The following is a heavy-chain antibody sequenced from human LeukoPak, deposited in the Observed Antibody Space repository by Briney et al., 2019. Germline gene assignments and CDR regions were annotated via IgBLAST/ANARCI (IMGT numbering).Heavy chain of an antibody. Sequence: ASVKVSCKASGYTFTSYDINWVRQATGQGLEWMGWMNPNTGNTGFAQKFQGRVTMTKDTSISTAYMELSSLRSGDTAVYYCARDLSGYSDYYFDYWGQGTLVTVSS. CDR2: MNPNTGNT. D-gene: IGHD3-3*01. V-gene: IGHV1-8*01. J-gene: IGHJ4*02. CDR1: GYTFTSYD. CDR3: ARDLSGYSDYYFDY.